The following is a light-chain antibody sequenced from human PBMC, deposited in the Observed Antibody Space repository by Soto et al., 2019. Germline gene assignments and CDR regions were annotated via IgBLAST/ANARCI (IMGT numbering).Light chain of an antibody. CDR1: QSVSSS. Sequence: EIVLTQSPATLSLSPGERATLSCRASQSVSSSLAWYQQKPGQAPRLLIFGASTRASGVPDRFSGDGSGTDFTLTVTSLHSEDFGIYYCQQYTDWPPTFGQGTKVDIK. CDR3: QQYTDWPPT. J-gene: IGKJ1*01. V-gene: IGKV3-15*01. CDR2: GAS.